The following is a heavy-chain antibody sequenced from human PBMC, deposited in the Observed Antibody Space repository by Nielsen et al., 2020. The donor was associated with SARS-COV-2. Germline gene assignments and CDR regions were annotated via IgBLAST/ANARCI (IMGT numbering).Heavy chain of an antibody. CDR2: INAGNGNT. CDR1: GYTFTSYA. Sequence: ASVKVSCKASGYTFTSYAMHWVRQAPGQRLEWMGWINAGNGNTKYSQKFQGRVTITRDTSASTAYMELSSLRSEDTAVYFCAREGTGYSNGWFSDYWGQGTLVTVSS. D-gene: IGHD6-19*01. V-gene: IGHV1-3*01. J-gene: IGHJ4*02. CDR3: AREGTGYSNGWFSDY.